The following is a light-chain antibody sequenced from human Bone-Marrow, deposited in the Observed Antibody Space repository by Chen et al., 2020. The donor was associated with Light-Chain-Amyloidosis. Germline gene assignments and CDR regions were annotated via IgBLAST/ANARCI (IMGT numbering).Light chain of an antibody. CDR3: QVWDRSSDRPV. CDR2: DDS. CDR1: NIGSTS. V-gene: IGLV3-21*02. J-gene: IGLJ3*02. Sequence: SYVLTQPSSVSVAPGQTATIACGGNNIGSTSVHWYQKTPGQAPLLVVYDDSDRPSGIPERWSGSNSGNTATLTISRVEAGDEAYYYCQVWDRSSDRPVFGGGTKLTVL.